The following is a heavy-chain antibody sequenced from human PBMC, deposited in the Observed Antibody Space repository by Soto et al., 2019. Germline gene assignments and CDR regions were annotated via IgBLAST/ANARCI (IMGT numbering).Heavy chain of an antibody. CDR2: INPNSGGT. J-gene: IGHJ6*02. Sequence: ASVKVSCKASGYTFSGYYMHWVRQAPGQGLEWMGWINPNSGGTNYAQKFQGRVTITRDTSISTAYMELSSLRSDDTAVYYCARVIDDGGHYDFWSGSPPGMDVWGQGTTVTVSS. CDR3: ARVIDDGGHYDFWSGSPPGMDV. CDR1: GYTFSGYY. V-gene: IGHV1-2*02. D-gene: IGHD3-3*01.